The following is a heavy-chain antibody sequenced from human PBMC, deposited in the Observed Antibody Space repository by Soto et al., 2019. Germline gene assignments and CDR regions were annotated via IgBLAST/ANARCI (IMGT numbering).Heavy chain of an antibody. CDR3: AKFFVAGTRGYFDS. D-gene: IGHD6-19*01. Sequence: PGGSLRLSCTASGFIFSSYAMSWVRQAPGEGLEWVSAISASGDNAYYADSVKGRFTISRDRSKSLYLQMKSLRAEDTAIYYCAKFFVAGTRGYFDSWGQGTLVTVSS. V-gene: IGHV3-23*01. J-gene: IGHJ4*02. CDR2: ISASGDNA. CDR1: GFIFSSYA.